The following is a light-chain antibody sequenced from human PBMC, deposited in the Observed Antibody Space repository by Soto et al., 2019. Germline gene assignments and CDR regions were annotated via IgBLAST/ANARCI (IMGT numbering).Light chain of an antibody. CDR1: CGHSSYA. Sequence: QLVLTQSPSASASLGASVKLTCTLSCGHSSYAIAWHQQRPEKGPRYLMKLNSDGSHSKGDGIPDRFSGSSSGAERYLTISSLQSEDEADYYCQTWGTGIQVFGGGTKLTVL. CDR3: QTWGTGIQV. J-gene: IGLJ2*01. CDR2: LNSDGSH. V-gene: IGLV4-69*01.